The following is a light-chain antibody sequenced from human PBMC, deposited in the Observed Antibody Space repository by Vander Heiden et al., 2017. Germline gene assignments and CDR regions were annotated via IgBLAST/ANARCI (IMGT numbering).Light chain of an antibody. CDR1: QSISSY. V-gene: IGKV1-39*01. CDR3: QQRYSTPQT. CDR2: AAS. Sequence: DIQMTQSPSPLSASVGERVTITCRARQSISSYLNWYQQKPGKAPKLLIYAASSLQSGVPSRFSGSGSGKDFTLTISRLQPEDFATYYCQQRYSTPQTFGQGTNLEIK. J-gene: IGKJ1*01.